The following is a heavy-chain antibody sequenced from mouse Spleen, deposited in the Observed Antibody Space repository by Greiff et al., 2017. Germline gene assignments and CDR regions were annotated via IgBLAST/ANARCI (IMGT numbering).Heavy chain of an antibody. D-gene: IGHD1-2*01. CDR3: ARTPLYYGYAAY. CDR1: GYTFTSYW. Sequence: QVQLQQPGAELVKPGASVKLSCKASGYTFTSYWMHWVKQRPGQGLEWIGMIHPNSGSTNYNEKFKSKATLTVDKSSSTAYMQLSSLTSEDSAVYYCARTPLYYGYAAYWGQGTLVTVSA. J-gene: IGHJ3*01. CDR2: IHPNSGST. V-gene: IGHV1-64*01.